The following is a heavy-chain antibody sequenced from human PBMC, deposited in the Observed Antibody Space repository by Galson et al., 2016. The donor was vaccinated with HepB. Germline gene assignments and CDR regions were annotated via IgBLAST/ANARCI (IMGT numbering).Heavy chain of an antibody. CDR1: PYTFKSYG. CDR3: ARGGHFSGTTSRSFDV. D-gene: IGHD6-19*01. J-gene: IGHJ3*01. Sequence: SVKVYCKASPYTFKSYGIHWIRQAPGEGLEWVGWISGYNGNTNNSQKFQGRVTMTRDTSTSTVYMELTSLRSDDTAMYYCARGGHFSGTTSRSFDVWGQGTMVIVSA. CDR2: ISGYNGNT. V-gene: IGHV1-18*04.